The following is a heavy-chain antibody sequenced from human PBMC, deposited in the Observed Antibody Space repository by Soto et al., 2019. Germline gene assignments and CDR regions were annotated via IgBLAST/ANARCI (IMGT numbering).Heavy chain of an antibody. Sequence: QVQLVQSGAEVKKPGSSVKVSCKASGGTFSSYAISWVRQAPGQGLEWMGGIIPIFGTANYAQKVPGSVTITADKSTSTAYMVLSSLRSEDTAVYYCERAPLRFLECLSRTYFDYWGQGTLVTVSS. D-gene: IGHD3-3*01. J-gene: IGHJ4*02. CDR2: IIPIFGTA. V-gene: IGHV1-69*06. CDR3: ERAPLRFLECLSRTYFDY. CDR1: GGTFSSYA.